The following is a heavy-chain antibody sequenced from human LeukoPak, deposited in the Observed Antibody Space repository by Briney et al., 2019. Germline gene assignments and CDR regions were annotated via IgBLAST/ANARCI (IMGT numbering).Heavy chain of an antibody. D-gene: IGHD3-22*01. J-gene: IGHJ3*02. Sequence: SETLSLTCTVSGGSISSYYWSWIRQPPGKGLEWIGYIYYSGSTNYNPSLKSRVTISIDTSKNQFSLKLSSVTAADTAVYHCARDFYYDSSGYYDAFDIWGQGTMVTVSS. CDR2: IYYSGST. CDR1: GGSISSYY. V-gene: IGHV4-59*01. CDR3: ARDFYYDSSGYYDAFDI.